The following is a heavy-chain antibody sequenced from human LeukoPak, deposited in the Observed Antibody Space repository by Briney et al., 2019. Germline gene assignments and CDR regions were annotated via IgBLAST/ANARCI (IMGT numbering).Heavy chain of an antibody. CDR3: ARGQLLLEGYFYYMDV. CDR1: GFTFDDYA. V-gene: IGHV3-9*01. CDR2: ISWNSGSI. Sequence: GGSLRLSCAASGFTFDDYAMHWVRQAPGKGLEWVSGISWNSGSIGYADSVKGRFTISRDNSKNTLYLQVNSLRGEDTAVYYCARGQLLLEGYFYYMDVWGEGTTVTVSS. D-gene: IGHD2-2*01. J-gene: IGHJ6*03.